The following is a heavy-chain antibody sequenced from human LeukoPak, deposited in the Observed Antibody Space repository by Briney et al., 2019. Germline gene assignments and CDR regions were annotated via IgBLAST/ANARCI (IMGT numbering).Heavy chain of an antibody. V-gene: IGHV3-74*01. CDR2: INSDGSST. D-gene: IGHD4-17*01. CDR3: ARDASYGDYVRYFQH. J-gene: IGHJ1*01. CDR1: GFTFSSYW. Sequence: GSLRLSCAASGFTFSSYWMHWVRQAPGKGLVWVSRINSDGSSTSYADSVKGRFTISRDNAKNTLYLQMNSLRAEDTAVYYCARDASYGDYVRYFQHWGQGTLVTVSS.